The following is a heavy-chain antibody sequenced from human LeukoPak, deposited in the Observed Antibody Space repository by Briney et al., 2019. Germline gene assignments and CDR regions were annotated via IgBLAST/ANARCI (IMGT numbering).Heavy chain of an antibody. CDR1: GGSLSGVY. V-gene: IGHV4-34*01. CDR2: MNPSGRT. D-gene: IGHD2-8*01. CDR3: ARGLKPYCTNGVCYTVDF. Sequence: SETLSLTCGGYGGSLSGVYWNWIRQPPGKGLEWIGEMNPSGRTTYNPSLKSRVSMSLDTSKNQFSLKLSSVTAADTAVYYCARGLKPYCTNGVCYTVDFWGQGTLVTVSP. J-gene: IGHJ4*02.